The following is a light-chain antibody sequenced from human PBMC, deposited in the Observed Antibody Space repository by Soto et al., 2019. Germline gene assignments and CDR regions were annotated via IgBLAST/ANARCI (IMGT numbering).Light chain of an antibody. Sequence: EIVLPQSPATLSLSPGERTTLSCRASQSVSSYLGWYQQKPGQAPRLLIYDASNRATGIPARFSGSGSGADFTLTISSLEPEDFAVYYCQQRSNWPITFGQGTRLEIK. CDR2: DAS. V-gene: IGKV3-11*01. CDR1: QSVSSY. J-gene: IGKJ5*01. CDR3: QQRSNWPIT.